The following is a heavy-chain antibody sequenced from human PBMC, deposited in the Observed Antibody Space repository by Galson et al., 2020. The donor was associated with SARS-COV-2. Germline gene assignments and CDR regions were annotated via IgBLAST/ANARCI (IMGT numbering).Heavy chain of an antibody. CDR2: IIPIFGTA. CDR3: ARSKVVVTAKGAFDI. J-gene: IGHJ3*02. V-gene: IGHV1-69*13. D-gene: IGHD2-21*02. Sequence: SVKVSCKAFGGTFSSYAISWVRQAPGQGLEWMGGIIPIFGTANYAQKFQGRVTITADESTSTAYMELSSLRSEDTAVYYCARSKVVVTAKGAFDIWGQGTMVTVSS. CDR1: GGTFSSYA.